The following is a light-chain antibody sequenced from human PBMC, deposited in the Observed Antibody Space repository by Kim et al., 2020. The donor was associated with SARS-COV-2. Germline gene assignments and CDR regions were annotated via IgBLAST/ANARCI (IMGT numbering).Light chain of an antibody. CDR3: QQYNNWPYT. J-gene: IGKJ2*01. V-gene: IGKV3-15*01. CDR2: GAS. Sequence: SVSPGERATLSCRASQSVSRNLAWYQQKPGQAPRLLISGASTWATGIPARFSGSGSGTEFTLTISSLQSEDFAVYYRQQYNNWPYTFGQGTKLEI. CDR1: QSVSRN.